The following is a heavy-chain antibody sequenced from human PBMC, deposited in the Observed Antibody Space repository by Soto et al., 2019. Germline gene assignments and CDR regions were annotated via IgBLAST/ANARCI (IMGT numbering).Heavy chain of an antibody. CDR2: ISAYNGNT. CDR1: GYTFTSYG. D-gene: IGHD5-18*01. V-gene: IGHV1-18*01. CDR3: ARDGDLAMFSLLINFDY. J-gene: IGHJ4*02. Sequence: GASVKVSCKASGYTFTSYGISWVRQAPGQGLEWMGWISAYNGNTNYAQKLQGRVTMTTDTSTSTAYMELRSLRSDDTAVYYCARDGDLAMFSLLINFDYWGQGTLVTVSS.